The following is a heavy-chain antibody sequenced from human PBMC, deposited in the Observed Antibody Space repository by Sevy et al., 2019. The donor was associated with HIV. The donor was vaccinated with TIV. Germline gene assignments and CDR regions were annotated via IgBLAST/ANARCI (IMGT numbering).Heavy chain of an antibody. CDR1: GYTFTNYG. D-gene: IGHD3-22*01. CDR3: ARGESFSLIVVDLDY. V-gene: IGHV1-18*01. J-gene: IGHJ4*02. CDR2: ISGYNGNT. Sequence: ASVKVSCKTSGYTFTNYGVTWVRPAPGQGLEWMGWISGYNGNTKYAEKLQNRVNMTTDTSTSTAYMELRSLRHDDTALYYCARGESFSLIVVDLDYWGQGTLVTVSS.